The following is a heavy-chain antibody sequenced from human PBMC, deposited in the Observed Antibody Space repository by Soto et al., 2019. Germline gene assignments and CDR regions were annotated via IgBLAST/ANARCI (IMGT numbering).Heavy chain of an antibody. V-gene: IGHV4-34*01. CDR3: ARAPNRLYPNDY. CDR1: GGSCSGYY. CDR2: INHSGST. J-gene: IGHJ4*02. Sequence: SETLSLTCAVYGGSCSGYYWSWIRQPPGKGLEWIGEINHSGSTNYNPSLKSRVTISVDTSKNQFSLKLSSVTAADTAVYYCARAPNRLYPNDYWGQGNLVTVSS. D-gene: IGHD2-2*02.